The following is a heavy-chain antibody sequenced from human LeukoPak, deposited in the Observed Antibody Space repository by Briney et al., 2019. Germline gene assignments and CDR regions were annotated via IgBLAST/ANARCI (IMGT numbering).Heavy chain of an antibody. J-gene: IGHJ4*02. V-gene: IGHV2-70*11. Sequence: ESGPALVKPTQTLTLTCTLSGFSLSTGGMCVSWIRQPPGKALEWLARIDWDNDKYYSTSLKTRPTISKDTSKNQVVLTMTNMDPVDTATYYCARGYYDTSAYIDYWGQGTLVTVSS. CDR3: ARGYYDTSAYIDY. CDR1: GFSLSTGGMC. D-gene: IGHD3-22*01. CDR2: IDWDNDK.